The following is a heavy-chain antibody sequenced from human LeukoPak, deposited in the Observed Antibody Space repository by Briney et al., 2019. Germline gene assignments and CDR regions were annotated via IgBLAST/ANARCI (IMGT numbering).Heavy chain of an antibody. V-gene: IGHV3-30*18. D-gene: IGHD5-18*01. Sequence: QAGRSLRLSCAASGFTFSSYGMHWVRQAPGKGLEWVAVISYDGSNKYYADSVKGRFTISRDNSKNTLYLQMNSLRAEATAVYYCAKGDKPVIAMVKFDYWGHGTLVTVSS. J-gene: IGHJ4*01. CDR2: ISYDGSNK. CDR1: GFTFSSYG. CDR3: AKGDKPVIAMVKFDY.